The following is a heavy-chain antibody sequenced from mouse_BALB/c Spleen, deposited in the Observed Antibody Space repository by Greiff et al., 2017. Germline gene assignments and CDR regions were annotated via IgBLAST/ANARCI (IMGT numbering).Heavy chain of an antibody. V-gene: IGHV5-4*02. CDR2: ISDGGSYT. D-gene: IGHD1-1*01. J-gene: IGHJ4*01. Sequence: EVILVESGGGLVKPGGSLKLSCAASGFTFSDYYMYWVRQTPEKRLEWVATISDGGSYTYYPDSVKGRFTISRDNAKNNLYLQMSSLKSEDTAMYYCARSYGYYYAMDYWGQGTSVTVSS. CDR3: ARSYGYYYAMDY. CDR1: GFTFSDYY.